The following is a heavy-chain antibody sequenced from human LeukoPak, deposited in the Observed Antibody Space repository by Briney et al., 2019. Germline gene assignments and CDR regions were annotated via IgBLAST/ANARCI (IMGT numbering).Heavy chain of an antibody. Sequence: GKSLTLSCAASGLTFSSHGMHWVRQAPGKGLEWVALIWYDGSDKYYADSVRGRFTITRDNAKNMLYLQMNSLRAEDTAVYYCAKDEDYYDSSGYYPAVDYWGQGTLVTVSS. CDR3: AKDEDYYDSSGYYPAVDY. J-gene: IGHJ4*02. CDR2: IWYDGSDK. D-gene: IGHD3-22*01. V-gene: IGHV3-33*06. CDR1: GLTFSSHG.